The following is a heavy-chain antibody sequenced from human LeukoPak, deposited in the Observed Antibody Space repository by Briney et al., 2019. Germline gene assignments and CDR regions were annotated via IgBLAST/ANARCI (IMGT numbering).Heavy chain of an antibody. CDR3: SKDMAAYYYASGNMDD. Sequence: GGSLRLSCAASGFTFDDYAMHWVRQAPGKGLEWVSLISWDGGSTYYADSVKGRFTITRDNSKNSLYLQLYSLSAEDTVFYCSKDMAAYYYASGNMDDWGQGTLVTVSS. CDR1: GFTFDDYA. D-gene: IGHD3-10*01. V-gene: IGHV3-43D*03. CDR2: ISWDGGST. J-gene: IGHJ4*02.